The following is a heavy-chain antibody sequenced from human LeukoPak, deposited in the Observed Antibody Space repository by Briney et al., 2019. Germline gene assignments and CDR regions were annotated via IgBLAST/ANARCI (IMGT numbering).Heavy chain of an antibody. Sequence: ASVKVSCKASGYTFTSYGISWVQQAPGQGLEWMGWISAYNGNTNYAQKLQGRVTMTTDTSTSTAYMELRSLRSDDTAVYYCARFTLVSYYYYGMDVWGQGTTVTVSS. V-gene: IGHV1-18*01. CDR3: ARFTLVSYYYYGMDV. D-gene: IGHD3-16*02. CDR1: GYTFTSYG. J-gene: IGHJ6*02. CDR2: ISAYNGNT.